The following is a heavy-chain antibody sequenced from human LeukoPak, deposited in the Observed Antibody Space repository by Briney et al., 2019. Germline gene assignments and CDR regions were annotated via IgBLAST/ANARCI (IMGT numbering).Heavy chain of an antibody. Sequence: SETLSLTCAVYGGSFSGYYWSWIRQPPGKGLERIGEINHSGSTNYNPSLKSRVTISVDTSKNQFSLKLSSVTAADTAVYYCARIIITMVRGETSMDVWGKGTTVTISS. CDR3: ARIIITMVRGETSMDV. CDR2: INHSGST. J-gene: IGHJ6*03. D-gene: IGHD3-10*01. CDR1: GGSFSGYY. V-gene: IGHV4-34*01.